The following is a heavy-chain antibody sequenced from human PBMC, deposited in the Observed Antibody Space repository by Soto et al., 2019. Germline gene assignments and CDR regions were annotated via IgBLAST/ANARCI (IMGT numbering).Heavy chain of an antibody. D-gene: IGHD3-22*01. Sequence: PGGSVRLSCAASGFTFSSYAMSWVRQAPGKGLEWVSAISGSGGSTYYADSVKGRFTISRDNSKNTLYLQMNSLRAEDTAVYYCAKPLILTYYYDSSGFDYWGQGTLVTVSS. CDR2: ISGSGGST. CDR1: GFTFSSYA. V-gene: IGHV3-23*01. CDR3: AKPLILTYYYDSSGFDY. J-gene: IGHJ4*02.